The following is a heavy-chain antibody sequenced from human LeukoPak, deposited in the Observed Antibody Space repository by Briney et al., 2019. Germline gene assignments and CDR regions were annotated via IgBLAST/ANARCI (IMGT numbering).Heavy chain of an antibody. Sequence: SVTVSFKASVCTFSSYAISWVRQAPGQALEWMGRIIPILGIANYAQKFQGRVTITADKSTSTAYMELSSLRSEDTAVYYCARDYCSGGSCYLLYYYGMDVWGQGTTVTVSS. V-gene: IGHV1-69*04. D-gene: IGHD2-15*01. CDR1: VCTFSSYA. J-gene: IGHJ6*02. CDR2: IIPILGIA. CDR3: ARDYCSGGSCYLLYYYGMDV.